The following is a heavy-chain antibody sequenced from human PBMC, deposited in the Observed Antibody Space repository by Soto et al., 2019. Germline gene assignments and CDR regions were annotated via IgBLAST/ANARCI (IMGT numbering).Heavy chain of an antibody. CDR1: GYTFTGYY. J-gene: IGHJ6*02. Sequence: QVQLVQSGAEVKKPGASVKVSCKASGYTFTGYYMHWVRQAPGQGLEWMGWINPNSGGTNYAQKFQGCVTMTRDTSISTAYMELSRLRSDDTAVYYCARDLREIRDIVVVPAAIRYYYYGMDVWGQGTTVTVSS. V-gene: IGHV1-2*04. D-gene: IGHD2-2*02. CDR3: ARDLREIRDIVVVPAAIRYYYYGMDV. CDR2: INPNSGGT.